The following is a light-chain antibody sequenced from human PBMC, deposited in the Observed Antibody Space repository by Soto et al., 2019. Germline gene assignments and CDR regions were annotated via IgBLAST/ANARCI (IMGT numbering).Light chain of an antibody. CDR2: ATS. CDR3: HQYATSPFT. CDR1: ETIGRAY. V-gene: IGKV3-20*01. J-gene: IGKJ2*01. Sequence: IVLTQSPGTLSLSPGERATVSCRASETIGRAYFAWYQHRPGRTPRLVLSATSNRAAGIPDRFGGSGSGADFTLTISGVEPEDFGVYYCHQYATSPFTFGQGTKLEI.